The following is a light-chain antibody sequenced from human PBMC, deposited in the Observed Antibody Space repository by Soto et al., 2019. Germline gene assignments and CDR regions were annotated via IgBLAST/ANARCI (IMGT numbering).Light chain of an antibody. J-gene: IGKJ2*01. V-gene: IGKV3-20*01. CDR2: DAS. CDR3: QQYAKSPLYT. Sequence: EIVLTQSPGTLSLSPGESATLSCRASQRISSTYLAWYHQKRGQAPRLLIYDASSRATGISDRFSGSGSGKDFTLTISRLEPEYFGVYYCQQYAKSPLYTFVQGTKLEIK. CDR1: QRISSTY.